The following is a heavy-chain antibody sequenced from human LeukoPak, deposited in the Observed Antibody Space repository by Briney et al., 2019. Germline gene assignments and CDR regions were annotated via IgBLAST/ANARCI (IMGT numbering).Heavy chain of an antibody. CDR1: GDSVSSNSAA. D-gene: IGHD6-19*01. V-gene: IGHV6-1*01. CDR2: TYYRSKWYN. Sequence: SQTLSLTCAISGDSVSSNSAAWNWIRQSPSRGLEWLGSTYYRSKWYNDYAVSVKSRITINPDTSKNQFSLQLNSVTPEDTAVYYCARGYLAVAGTDDTPPPLWSWFDPWGQGTLVTVSS. CDR3: ARGYLAVAGTDDTPPPLWSWFDP. J-gene: IGHJ5*02.